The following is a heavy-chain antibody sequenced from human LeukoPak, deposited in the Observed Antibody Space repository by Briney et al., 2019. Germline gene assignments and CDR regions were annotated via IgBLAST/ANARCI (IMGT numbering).Heavy chain of an antibody. CDR2: ISSGSSDI. J-gene: IGHJ4*02. Sequence: GGSLRLYCAASGFFFSDYGMNWVRQAQGKGLEWISYISSGSSDIFYADSVKGRFTISRNNAKNSLVLQMSRLRGEDTSVYYCASGYDFSSGSKRGFDNSGQGTLVTVSS. CDR1: GFFFSDYG. V-gene: IGHV3-48*01. D-gene: IGHD3-3*01. CDR3: ASGYDFSSGSKRGFDN.